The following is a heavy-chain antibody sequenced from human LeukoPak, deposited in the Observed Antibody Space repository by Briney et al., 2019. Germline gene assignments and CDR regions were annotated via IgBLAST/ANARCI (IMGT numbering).Heavy chain of an antibody. V-gene: IGHV4-59*08. CDR3: ARRSNYMDV. D-gene: IGHD4-11*01. Sequence: PSETLSLTCTVSGGSINSDYWSWIRQPPGKGLEWIGYIYYIGGTNYNPSLKSRVTVSLDTSKNQFSLTLRSVTAADTAVYYCARRSNYMDVWGKGTTVTVSS. CDR2: IYYIGGT. J-gene: IGHJ6*03. CDR1: GGSINSDY.